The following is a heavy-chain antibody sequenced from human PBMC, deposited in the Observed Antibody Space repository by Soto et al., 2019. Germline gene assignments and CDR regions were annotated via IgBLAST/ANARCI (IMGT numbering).Heavy chain of an antibody. V-gene: IGHV1-18*01. CDR3: GRDLYQSVFYYGMDV. D-gene: IGHD2-2*01. CDR2: ISTYNGNT. Sequence: QVQVMQSGAEVKKPGASVKVSCKASGYTFTSYGISWVRQAPGQGLEWMGWISTYNGNTNYAQKLQGRVTMTTDTSTSTAYMELRSLRSDDTAVYYCGRDLYQSVFYYGMDVWGQGTTATVSS. J-gene: IGHJ6*02. CDR1: GYTFTSYG.